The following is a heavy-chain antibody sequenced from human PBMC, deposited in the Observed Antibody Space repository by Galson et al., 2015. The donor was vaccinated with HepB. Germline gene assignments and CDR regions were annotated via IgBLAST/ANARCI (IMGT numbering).Heavy chain of an antibody. D-gene: IGHD2-15*01. J-gene: IGHJ2*01. CDR1: GFTFTSSA. CDR3: AVVVAAPRWYFDL. Sequence: SVKVSCKASGFTFTSSAVQWVRQARGQRLEWIGWIVVGSGNTNYAQKFQERVTITRDMSTSTAYMELSSLRSEDTAVYYCAVVVAAPRWYFDLWGRGTLVTVSS. CDR2: IVVGSGNT. V-gene: IGHV1-58*01.